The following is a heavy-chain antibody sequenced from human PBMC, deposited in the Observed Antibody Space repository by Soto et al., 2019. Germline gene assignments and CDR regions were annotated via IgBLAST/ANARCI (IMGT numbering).Heavy chain of an antibody. V-gene: IGHV5-10-1*01. D-gene: IGHD5-18*01. CDR2: IDPSDSYT. CDR1: GYSFTSYW. Sequence: PGESLEISCKGSGYSFTSYWISWVRQMPGKGLEWMGRIDPSDSYTNYSPSFQGHVTISADNYIHTAYLQWSGLKASDTAMYYWATMRVYSDGFDYWGQGTLVTVSS. CDR3: ATMRVYSDGFDY. J-gene: IGHJ4*02.